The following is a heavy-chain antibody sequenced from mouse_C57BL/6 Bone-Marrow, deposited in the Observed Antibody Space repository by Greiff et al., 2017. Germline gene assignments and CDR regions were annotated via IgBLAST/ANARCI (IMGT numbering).Heavy chain of an antibody. CDR2: ISSGGSYT. CDR3: ARPLYGNYPPMDY. V-gene: IGHV5-6*01. D-gene: IGHD2-1*01. CDR1: GFTFSSYG. J-gene: IGHJ4*01. Sequence: EVQGVESGGDLVKPGGSLKLSCAASGFTFSSYGMSWVRQTPDKRLEWVATISSGGSYTYYPDSVKGRFTISRDNAKNTLYLQMSSLKSEDTAMYYCARPLYGNYPPMDYWGQGTSVTVSS.